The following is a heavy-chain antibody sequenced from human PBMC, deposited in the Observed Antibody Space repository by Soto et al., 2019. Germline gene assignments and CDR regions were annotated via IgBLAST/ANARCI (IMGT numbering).Heavy chain of an antibody. CDR2: LSGSGGTT. CDR3: AKNLAAAGTMSRYFDY. V-gene: IGHV3-23*01. D-gene: IGHD6-13*01. CDR1: GFTFTSYA. Sequence: GGSLRLSCAASGFTFTSYAMSWVRQAPGKGLEWVSCLSGSGGTTYYAVYVKGRFTISSDNSKNTLYLQMNSLRVDDTAVYYCAKNLAAAGTMSRYFDYWVQGTLVTVSS. J-gene: IGHJ4*02.